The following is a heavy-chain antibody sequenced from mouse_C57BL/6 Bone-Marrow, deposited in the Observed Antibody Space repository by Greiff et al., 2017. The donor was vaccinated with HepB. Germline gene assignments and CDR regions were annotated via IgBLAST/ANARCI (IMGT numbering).Heavy chain of an antibody. Sequence: EVKLVESGGGLVKPGGSLKLSCAASGFTFSSYAMSWVRQTPEKRLEWVATISDGGSYTYYPDNVKGRFTISRDNAKNNLYLQMSHLQSEDTAMYYCARVYYYGSSPYYFDYWGQGTTLTVSS. V-gene: IGHV5-4*03. CDR3: ARVYYYGSSPYYFDY. CDR2: ISDGGSYT. D-gene: IGHD1-1*01. J-gene: IGHJ2*01. CDR1: GFTFSSYA.